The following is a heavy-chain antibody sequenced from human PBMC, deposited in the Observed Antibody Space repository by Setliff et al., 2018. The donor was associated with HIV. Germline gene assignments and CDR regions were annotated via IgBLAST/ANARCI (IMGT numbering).Heavy chain of an antibody. J-gene: IGHJ1*01. V-gene: IGHV1-24*01. CDR2: FDPEEGET. Sequence: GASVKVSCKVSGYTLTKLSMHWVRQAPGKGLEWMGGFDPEEGETIYAQKFQGRVTMTEDTSTDTAYMELSSLRSEDTAMYYCAIVKPYYDFWSGSHIGGYFQHWGQGTLVTVS. CDR1: GYTLTKLS. CDR3: AIVKPYYDFWSGSHIGGYFQH. D-gene: IGHD3-3*01.